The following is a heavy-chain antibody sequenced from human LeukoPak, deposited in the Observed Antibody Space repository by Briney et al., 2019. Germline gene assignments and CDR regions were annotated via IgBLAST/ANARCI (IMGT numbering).Heavy chain of an antibody. CDR2: IRYSGST. CDR3: ARHKEGFMVRGLITKKERAYNWFDP. J-gene: IGHJ5*02. D-gene: IGHD3-10*01. V-gene: IGHV4-59*08. CDR1: GASISTYY. Sequence: SETLSLTCSVSGASISTYYWSWIRQPPEKGLEWIGYIRYSGSTSYNPSLKSRVTMSVDTSNDQFSLKVSSVTATDTAVYYCARHKEGFMVRGLITKKERAYNWFDPWGQGTLVTVSS.